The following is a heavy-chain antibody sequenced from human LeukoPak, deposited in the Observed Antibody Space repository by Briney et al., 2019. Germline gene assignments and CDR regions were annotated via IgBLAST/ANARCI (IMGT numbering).Heavy chain of an antibody. D-gene: IGHD3-22*01. CDR2: ITPSGST. Sequence: SETLSLTCVVYGGSFSGYFWSWIRQPPGKGLEWIGEITPSGSTNYNPSLKSRVSISIDTSKKKLSLRLTSVTAADSAVYYCASSFYYDSRDYWGQGTLVSVSS. CDR1: GGSFSGYF. V-gene: IGHV4-34*01. CDR3: ASSFYYDSRDY. J-gene: IGHJ4*02.